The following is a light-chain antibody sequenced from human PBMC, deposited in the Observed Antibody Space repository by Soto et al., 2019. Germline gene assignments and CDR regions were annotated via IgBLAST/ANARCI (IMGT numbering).Light chain of an antibody. V-gene: IGKV1-39*01. CDR1: QSISSS. CDR3: QQSDSTPPT. J-gene: IGKJ1*01. Sequence: DIQMTQSPSSLSASAGDRVTITCRASQSISSSLHWYQQKPGKAPKPLIYAASSLQRGVPSRFSGSGSGTDFTLTINGLQSDDFATYYCQQSDSTPPTFGQGTKVEI. CDR2: AAS.